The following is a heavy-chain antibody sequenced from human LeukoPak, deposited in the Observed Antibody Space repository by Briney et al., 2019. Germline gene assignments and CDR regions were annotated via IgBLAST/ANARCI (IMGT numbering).Heavy chain of an antibody. V-gene: IGHV3-23*01. CDR1: GFSFSNNY. Sequence: GGSLRLSCVVSGFSFSNNYIIWVRQAPGKGLEWVSAISGSGGSTYYADSAKGRFTISRDNSKNTLYLQMNSLRAEDTAVYYCAKVRRVVPAAYLADRFDPWGQGTLVTVSS. J-gene: IGHJ5*02. CDR3: AKVRRVVPAAYLADRFDP. CDR2: ISGSGGST. D-gene: IGHD2-2*01.